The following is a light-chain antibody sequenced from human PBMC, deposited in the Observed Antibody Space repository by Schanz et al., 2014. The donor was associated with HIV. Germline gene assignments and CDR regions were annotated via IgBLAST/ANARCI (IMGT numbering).Light chain of an antibody. V-gene: IGLV4-69*01. CDR2: LNSDGSH. CDR1: SGHSTYA. J-gene: IGLJ2*01. CDR3: QTWDAGIVV. Sequence: QLVLTQSPSASASLGASVKLTCTLSSGHSTYAIAWHQQQPEKGPRFLMNLNSDGSHNKGDGIPDRFSGTSSGAERYLTIASRQSEDEADYYWQTWDAGIVVFGGGAKLAV.